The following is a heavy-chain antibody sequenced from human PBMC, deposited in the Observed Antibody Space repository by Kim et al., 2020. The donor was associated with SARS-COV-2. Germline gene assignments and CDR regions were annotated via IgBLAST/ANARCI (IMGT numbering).Heavy chain of an antibody. V-gene: IGHV3-9*01. CDR3: AKGPWIGESPDY. CDR1: GFTFDDYA. D-gene: IGHD3-10*01. Sequence: GGSLRLSCAASGFTFDDYAMHWVRQAPGKGLEWVSGISWNSGSIGYADSVKGRFTISRDNAKNSLYLQMNSLRAEDTALYYCAKGPWIGESPDYWGQGTL. J-gene: IGHJ4*02. CDR2: ISWNSGSI.